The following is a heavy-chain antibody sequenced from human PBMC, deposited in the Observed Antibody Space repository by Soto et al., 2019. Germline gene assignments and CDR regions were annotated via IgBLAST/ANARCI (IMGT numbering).Heavy chain of an antibody. Sequence: QVQLVQSGAEVKKPGSSVKVSCKASGGTFSSYTISWVRQAPGQGLERMGRIIPILGIANYAQKFQGRVTITADKSTSTAYMELRSLRSEDTAVYYCAAVAGYYYGMDVWGQGTTVTVSS. CDR3: AAVAGYYYGMDV. CDR1: GGTFSSYT. V-gene: IGHV1-69*02. CDR2: IIPILGIA. J-gene: IGHJ6*02. D-gene: IGHD6-19*01.